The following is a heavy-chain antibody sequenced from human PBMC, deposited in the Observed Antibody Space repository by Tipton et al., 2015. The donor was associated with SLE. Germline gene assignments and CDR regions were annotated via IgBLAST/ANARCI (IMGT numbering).Heavy chain of an antibody. J-gene: IGHJ4*02. V-gene: IGHV4-39*07. D-gene: IGHD7-27*01. CDR3: ASERTGGYFDY. CDR2: IYYSGST. CDR1: GGSISSSSYY. Sequence: TLSLTCTVSGGSISSSSYYWGWIRQPPGKRLEWIGSIYYSGSTNYNPSLKSRVTISVDTSKNQFSLKLSSVTAADTAVYYCASERTGGYFDYWGQGTLVTVSS.